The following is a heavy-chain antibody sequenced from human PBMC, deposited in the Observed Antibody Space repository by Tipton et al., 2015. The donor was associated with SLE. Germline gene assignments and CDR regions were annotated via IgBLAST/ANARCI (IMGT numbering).Heavy chain of an antibody. D-gene: IGHD1-26*01. Sequence: TLSLTCTVSGGSISSGDYYWSWIRQHPGKGLEWIGYIYHSGSTDYNASLKSRVTISVDTSKNQFSLKLSSVTAADTAVYYCARSGSFDYWGQGTLVTVSS. CDR2: IYHSGST. CDR3: ARSGSFDY. J-gene: IGHJ4*02. CDR1: GGSISSGDYY. V-gene: IGHV4-31*03.